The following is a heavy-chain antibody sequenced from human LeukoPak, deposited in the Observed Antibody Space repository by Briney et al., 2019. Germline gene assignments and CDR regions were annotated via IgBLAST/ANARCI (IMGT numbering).Heavy chain of an antibody. Sequence: GGSLRLSCAASGFTFTSYSMNWVRQAPGKGLGWVSTISGGGGSTYYADSVKGRFTISRDDSKNTLYLQVNSLRAEDTAVYYCAKGGKWDVTPFDYWGQGTLVTVSS. CDR3: AKGGKWDVTPFDY. V-gene: IGHV3-23*01. CDR2: ISGGGGST. CDR1: GFTFTSYS. D-gene: IGHD1-26*01. J-gene: IGHJ4*02.